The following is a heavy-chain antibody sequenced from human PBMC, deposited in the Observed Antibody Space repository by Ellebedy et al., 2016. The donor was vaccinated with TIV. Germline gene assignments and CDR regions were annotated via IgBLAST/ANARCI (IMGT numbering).Heavy chain of an antibody. CDR1: GGSISSYY. D-gene: IGHD5-12*01. CDR2: INHSGST. CDR3: ARPTDSGYAGYWFDP. V-gene: IGHV4-34*01. Sequence: SETLSLTXTVSGGSISSYYWSWIRQPPGKGLEWIWEINHSGSTNYNPSLKSRVTISVDTSKNQFSLKLSSVTAADTAVYYCARPTDSGYAGYWFDPWGQGTLVTVSS. J-gene: IGHJ5*02.